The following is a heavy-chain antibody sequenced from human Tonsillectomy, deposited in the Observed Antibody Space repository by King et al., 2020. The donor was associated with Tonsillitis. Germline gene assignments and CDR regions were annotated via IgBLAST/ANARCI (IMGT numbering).Heavy chain of an antibody. D-gene: IGHD3-3*01. CDR1: GFTFDNYA. CDR3: SRNGFWRGYSLAAFDL. J-gene: IGHJ3*01. V-gene: IGHV3-49*03. CDR2: IKSLAYGGTT. Sequence: VQLVESGGGLVQPGRSLRLSCTGSGFTFDNYAMSWFRQAPGKGPEWVGFIKSLAYGGTTQYAASVKGRFTISRDDSKRIAYLQMNSLKTEDTAMYYFSRNGFWRGYSLAAFDLWGQGTMVTVSS.